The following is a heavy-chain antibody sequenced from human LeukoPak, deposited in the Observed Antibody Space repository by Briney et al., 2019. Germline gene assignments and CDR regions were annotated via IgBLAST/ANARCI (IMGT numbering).Heavy chain of an antibody. CDR3: ARGFIKLDY. CDR2: IKQDGSEK. CDR1: GFPFISYW. D-gene: IGHD1-1*01. Sequence: PGGSLRLSCAASGFPFISYWMSWVRQAPGKGLEWVANIKQDGSEKYYVDSVKGRFTISRDNAKNSLYLQMNSLRAEDTAVYYCARGFIKLDYWGQGTLVTVSS. V-gene: IGHV3-7*01. J-gene: IGHJ4*02.